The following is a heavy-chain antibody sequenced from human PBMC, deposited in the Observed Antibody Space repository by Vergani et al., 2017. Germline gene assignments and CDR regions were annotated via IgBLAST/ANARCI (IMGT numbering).Heavy chain of an antibody. CDR1: GGSISSYY. Sequence: QVQLQESGPGLVKPSETLSLTCTVSGGSISSYYWSWIRQPPGKGLEWIGYIYYSGSTNYNPSLKSRVTISVDTSKNQFSLKLSSVTAADTAVYYCARERYSGIPEGMDVWGQGTTVTVSS. D-gene: IGHD1-26*01. CDR2: IYYSGST. J-gene: IGHJ6*02. V-gene: IGHV4-59*12. CDR3: ARERYSGIPEGMDV.